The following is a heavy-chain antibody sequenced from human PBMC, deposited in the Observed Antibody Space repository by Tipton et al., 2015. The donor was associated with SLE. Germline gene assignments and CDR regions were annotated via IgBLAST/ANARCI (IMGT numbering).Heavy chain of an antibody. V-gene: IGHV4-59*01. CDR1: GGPINSYF. CDR2: VYYTGST. D-gene: IGHD3-22*01. CDR3: ARRHFDTSGYYRGAFDI. Sequence: TLSLTCTVSGGPINSYFWSWIRQPPGKGLEWIGHVYYTGSTRYNPSLKSRLTISVDTSKNQFSLRLNSVTAADAAVYYCARRHFDTSGYYRGAFDIWGQGTMVTVSS. J-gene: IGHJ3*02.